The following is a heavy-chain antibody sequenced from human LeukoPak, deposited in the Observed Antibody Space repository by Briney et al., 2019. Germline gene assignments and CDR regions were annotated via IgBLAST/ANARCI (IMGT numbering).Heavy chain of an antibody. Sequence: GASVKVSCKASGGTFSSYAISWVRQAPGQGLEWMGGIIPIFGTANYAQKFQGRVTITADESTSTAYMELSSLRSDDTAVYYCARTKWELLRINWFDPWGQGTLVTVSS. J-gene: IGHJ5*02. CDR2: IIPIFGTA. CDR1: GGTFSSYA. V-gene: IGHV1-69*13. D-gene: IGHD1-26*01. CDR3: ARTKWELLRINWFDP.